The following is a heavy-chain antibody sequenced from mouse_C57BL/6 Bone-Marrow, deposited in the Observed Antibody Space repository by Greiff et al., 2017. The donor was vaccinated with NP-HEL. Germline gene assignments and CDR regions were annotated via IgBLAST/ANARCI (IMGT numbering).Heavy chain of an antibody. CDR1: GYTFTSYG. D-gene: IGHD1-1*01. J-gene: IGHJ3*01. CDR2: IYPRSGNT. V-gene: IGHV1-81*01. Sequence: VQLQQSGAELARPGASVKLSCKASGYTFTSYGIRWVQQRTGQGLEWIGEIYPRSGNTYYNEKFKGKATLTADNSSSTAYMELRSLTSEDSAVDVCARPYGSSPFAYWGEGALVTVSA. CDR3: ARPYGSSPFAY.